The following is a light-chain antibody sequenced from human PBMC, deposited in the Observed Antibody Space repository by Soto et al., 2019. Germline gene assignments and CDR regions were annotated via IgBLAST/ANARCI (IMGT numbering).Light chain of an antibody. Sequence: DIQMTQSPSSLSASVGDRVTITCRAGQGISNYLAWYQQNPGQVPRLLSYAASTLQSGVPSRFRGSESGTDFTLTISSLQPEDVATYSCQRYNSALGTFGGGTKVEIK. CDR3: QRYNSALGT. CDR2: AAS. V-gene: IGKV1-27*01. CDR1: QGISNY. J-gene: IGKJ4*01.